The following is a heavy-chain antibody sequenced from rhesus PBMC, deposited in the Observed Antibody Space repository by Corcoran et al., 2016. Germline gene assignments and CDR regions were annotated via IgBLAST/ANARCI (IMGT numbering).Heavy chain of an antibody. D-gene: IGHD1-44*02. Sequence: EVRLVESGGGLVQPGGSLRLSCAASGFTFSDYYMGWVRQAPGKGAEWVGFNRKKPKGGKSENCASVKGRVTISIDESKSIASLQMNSLKTEDTAVYYCARSSGSSGLSDFWGQGLRVTVSS. CDR2: NRKKPKGGKS. CDR3: ARSSGSSGLSDF. CDR1: GFTFSDYY. V-gene: IGHV3-116*02. J-gene: IGHJ3*01.